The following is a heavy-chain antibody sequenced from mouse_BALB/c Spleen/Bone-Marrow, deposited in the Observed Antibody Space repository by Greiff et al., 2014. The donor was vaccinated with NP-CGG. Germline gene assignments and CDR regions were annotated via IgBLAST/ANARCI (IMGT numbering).Heavy chain of an antibody. CDR1: GYTFTNFD. V-gene: IGHV1S56*01. J-gene: IGHJ3*01. Sequence: VQLQQSGPELVKPGALVKISCKASGYTFTNFDISWVQQRLGQGLEWIGWIYPGDGTTKYTEKFKGKASLTTDKSSSTAYMQLNSLTSDNSAVYFCARGGYFGNAFAYWGQGTLVSVSA. D-gene: IGHD2-1*01. CDR2: IYPGDGTT. CDR3: ARGGYFGNAFAY.